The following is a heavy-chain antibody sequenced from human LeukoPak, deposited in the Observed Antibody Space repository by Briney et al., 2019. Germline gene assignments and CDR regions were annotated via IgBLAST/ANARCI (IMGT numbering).Heavy chain of an antibody. CDR1: GGSISSSSYY. V-gene: IGHV4-39*07. J-gene: IGHJ5*02. CDR2: IYYSGST. Sequence: SETLSLTCTVSGGSISSSSYYWGWIRQPPGKGLEWIGSIYYSGSTYYNPSLKSRVTISVDTSKNQFSLKLSSVTAADTAVYYCARRDTYYDFWSGYHNWFDPWGQGTLVTVSS. D-gene: IGHD3-3*01. CDR3: ARRDTYYDFWSGYHNWFDP.